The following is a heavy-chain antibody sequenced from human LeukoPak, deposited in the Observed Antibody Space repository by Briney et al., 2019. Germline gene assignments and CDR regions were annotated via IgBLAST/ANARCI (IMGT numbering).Heavy chain of an antibody. Sequence: GRSLRLSCAASGFTFSTYGMHWVRQAPGKGLEWVAVISYDGSNKYYADSVKGRFTISRDNSKNTLYLQMNSLRAEDTAVYYCARPFGEQPVEEWLRLGSFDYWGQGTLVTVSS. CDR2: ISYDGSNK. CDR1: GFTFSTYG. V-gene: IGHV3-30*03. D-gene: IGHD5-12*01. J-gene: IGHJ4*02. CDR3: ARPFGEQPVEEWLRLGSFDY.